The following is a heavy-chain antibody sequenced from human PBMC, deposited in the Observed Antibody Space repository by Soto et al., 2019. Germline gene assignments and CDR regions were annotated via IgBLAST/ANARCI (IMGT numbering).Heavy chain of an antibody. CDR2: INHSGST. J-gene: IGHJ4*02. CDR3: ARWVGVDWLSRFDY. CDR1: GGSFSGYY. Sequence: SETLSLTCAVYGGSFSGYYWSWIRQPPGKGLEWIGEINHSGSTNYNPSLKSRVTISVDTSKNQFSLKLSSVTAADTAVYYCARWVGVDWLSRFDYWGQGTLVTVSS. V-gene: IGHV4-34*01. D-gene: IGHD3-9*01.